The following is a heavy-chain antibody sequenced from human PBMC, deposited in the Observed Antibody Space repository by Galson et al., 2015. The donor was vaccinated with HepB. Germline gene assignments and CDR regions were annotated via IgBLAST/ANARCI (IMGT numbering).Heavy chain of an antibody. Sequence: LRLSCAASGFMFSNYGMHWVRQAPGKGLEWVAVLSFDGSNKYYVDSVKGRFTISRDNFKNTLYLQMNSLRVEDTAVYFCAILDIDAFDIWGQGTMVTVSS. CDR3: AILDIDAFDI. CDR2: LSFDGSNK. J-gene: IGHJ3*02. D-gene: IGHD3-9*01. V-gene: IGHV3-30*03. CDR1: GFMFSNYG.